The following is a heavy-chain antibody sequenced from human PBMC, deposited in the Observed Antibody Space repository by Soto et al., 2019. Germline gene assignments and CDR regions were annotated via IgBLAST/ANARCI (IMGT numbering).Heavy chain of an antibody. V-gene: IGHV4-30-4*01. Sequence: QVQLQESGPGLVKPSQTLSLTCTVSGGSISSXDXXXXXXXXXXXXGLEWIGYIYYSGSTYYNPSLKSRVTISVDTSKNQFSLKLSSVTAADTAVYYCARVVRGVMTFDYWGQGTLVTVSS. CDR2: IYYSGST. CDR3: ARVVRGVMTFDY. J-gene: IGHJ4*02. CDR1: GGSISSXDXX. D-gene: IGHD3-10*01.